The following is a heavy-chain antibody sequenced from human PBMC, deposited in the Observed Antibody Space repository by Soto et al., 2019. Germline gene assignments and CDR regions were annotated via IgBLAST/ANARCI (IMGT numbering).Heavy chain of an antibody. Sequence: PGGSLRLSCAASGFTFSSYGMHWVRQAPGKGLEWVAVISYDGSNKYYADSVKGRFTISRDNSKNTLYLQMNSLRAEDTAVYYCAKDTSVRYFDWLLLGYWGQGTLVTVS. V-gene: IGHV3-30*18. CDR1: GFTFSSYG. D-gene: IGHD3-9*01. CDR2: ISYDGSNK. J-gene: IGHJ4*02. CDR3: AKDTSVRYFDWLLLGY.